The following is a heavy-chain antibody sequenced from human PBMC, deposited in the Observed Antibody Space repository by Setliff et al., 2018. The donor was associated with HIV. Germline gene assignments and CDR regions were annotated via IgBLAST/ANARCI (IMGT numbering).Heavy chain of an antibody. J-gene: IGHJ6*04. CDR3: GRTGVVGGGDV. D-gene: IGHD3-10*01. V-gene: IGHV1-18*01. CDR2: ISAHNGDA. CDR1: GYTFISHG. Sequence: ASVKVSCKASGYTFISHGISWVRQAPGQGLEWMGWISAHNGDARYAHKLQDRLTMTVDTSTTTAYLALRSLRSDDTAVYYCGRTGVVGGGDVWGKGTTGTVSS.